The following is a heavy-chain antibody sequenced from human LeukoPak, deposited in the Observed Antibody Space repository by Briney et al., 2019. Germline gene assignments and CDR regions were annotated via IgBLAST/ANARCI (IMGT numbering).Heavy chain of an antibody. D-gene: IGHD3-16*01. V-gene: IGHV4-34*01. CDR3: ARWGESLGVPFFDI. Sequence: SETLSLTCAAYGGSFSGYYLSWIRQPPGKGLEWIGEINHSGSTNYNPSLKSRVTISVDTSKNQFSLKLSSVTAADTAVYCCARWGESLGVPFFDIWGQGTMATVSS. CDR1: GGSFSGYY. CDR2: INHSGST. J-gene: IGHJ3*02.